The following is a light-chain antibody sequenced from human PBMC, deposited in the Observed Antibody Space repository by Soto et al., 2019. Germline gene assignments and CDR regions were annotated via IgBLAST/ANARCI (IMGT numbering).Light chain of an antibody. CDR1: QSVSSSS. V-gene: IGKV3-20*01. Sequence: EIVLTQSPGTLSLSPGERATLSCRASQSVSSSSLAWYQQNPGQAPRLLIYEASSRATGIPDRFSGSGSGTDFTLTISRLEPEDFAVYYCQQYGSSPLITFGQGTRLEI. CDR2: EAS. CDR3: QQYGSSPLIT. J-gene: IGKJ5*01.